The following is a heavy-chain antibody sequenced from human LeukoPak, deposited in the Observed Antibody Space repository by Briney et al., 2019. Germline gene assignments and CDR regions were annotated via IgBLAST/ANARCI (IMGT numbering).Heavy chain of an antibody. J-gene: IGHJ6*03. CDR1: GYSFSGHY. CDR2: ISPNSGGT. D-gene: IGHD6-19*01. CDR3: ARDLRYSSGWSASGMDV. V-gene: IGHV1-2*02. Sequence: ASVKVSCKASGYSFSGHYMHWVRQAPGQGPEWMGWISPNSGGTNYAQKFQGRVTMTGDTSISTAYMDLRSLRSDDTAVYYCARDLRYSSGWSASGMDVWGKGTTVTISS.